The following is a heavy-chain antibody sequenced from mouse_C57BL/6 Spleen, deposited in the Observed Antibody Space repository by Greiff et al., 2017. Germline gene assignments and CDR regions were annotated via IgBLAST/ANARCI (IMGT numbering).Heavy chain of an antibody. V-gene: IGHV5-17*01. Sequence: EVHLVESGGGLVKPGGSLKLSCAASGFTFSDYGMHWVRQAPEKGLEWVAYISSGSSTIYYADTVKGRFTISRDNAKNTLFLQMTSLRSEDTAMYYCARPVITTVGYFDVWGTGTTVTVSS. CDR3: ARPVITTVGYFDV. D-gene: IGHD1-1*01. J-gene: IGHJ1*03. CDR2: ISSGSSTI. CDR1: GFTFSDYG.